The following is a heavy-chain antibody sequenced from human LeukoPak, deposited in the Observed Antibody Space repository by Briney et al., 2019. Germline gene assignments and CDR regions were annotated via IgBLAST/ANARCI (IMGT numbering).Heavy chain of an antibody. Sequence: GGSLRLSCAASGFTFSSYAMSWVRQSPGKGLEWVSVISGGGGSTYYADSVKGRFTISRDNSKNTLYLQMNSLRADDTAVYYCAKFYDLSTGYSDYWGQGTLVTVSS. CDR2: ISGGGGST. J-gene: IGHJ4*02. CDR1: GFTFSSYA. D-gene: IGHD3-9*01. CDR3: AKFYDLSTGYSDY. V-gene: IGHV3-23*01.